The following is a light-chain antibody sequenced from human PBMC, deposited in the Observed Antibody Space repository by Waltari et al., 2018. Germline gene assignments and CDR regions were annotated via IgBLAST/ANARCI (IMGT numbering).Light chain of an antibody. CDR1: KIGSKN. Sequence: SYELTQPPSVSVAPGQTARITCDGDKIGSKNVHWYQHKPGQAPVLVVYDDGDRPSGIPERFSGSNSENTAALTISRVDAGDEAEYYCQVWDSGSDHYVFGTVTKVTVL. CDR2: DDG. CDR3: QVWDSGSDHYV. J-gene: IGLJ1*01. V-gene: IGLV3-21*02.